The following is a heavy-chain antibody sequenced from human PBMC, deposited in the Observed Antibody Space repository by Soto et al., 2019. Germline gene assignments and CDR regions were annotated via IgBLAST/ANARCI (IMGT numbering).Heavy chain of an antibody. CDR1: GYSFTRYW. CDR2: INPGDSDT. D-gene: IGHD3-16*01. Sequence: PGASLKISCKGSGYSFTRYWIGWVRQMHGEGVEGMGIINPGDSDTRYSPSFQGQVTISADKSISTAYLQWSSLKASDTAMYYCASRGGTGGTKIHNYGMDVWGQGTAVTVSS. V-gene: IGHV5-51*01. CDR3: ASRGGTGGTKIHNYGMDV. J-gene: IGHJ6*02.